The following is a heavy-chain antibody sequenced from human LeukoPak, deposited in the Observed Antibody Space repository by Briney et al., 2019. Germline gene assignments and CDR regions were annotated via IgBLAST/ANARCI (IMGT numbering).Heavy chain of an antibody. J-gene: IGHJ3*01. D-gene: IGHD1-14*01. Sequence: GGSLRLSCAASGFTFSSYAMHWVRQAPGKGLEWVAVISYDGSNKYYADSVKGRFTISRDNSKNTLYLQMNSLRAEDTAVYYCARERTGDDFDVWGQGTMVTVSS. V-gene: IGHV3-30-3*01. CDR3: ARERTGDDFDV. CDR2: ISYDGSNK. CDR1: GFTFSSYA.